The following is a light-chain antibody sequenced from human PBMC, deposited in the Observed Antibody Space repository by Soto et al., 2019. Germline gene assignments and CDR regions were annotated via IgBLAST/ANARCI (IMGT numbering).Light chain of an antibody. J-gene: IGLJ2*01. CDR1: SSDVGGYNY. V-gene: IGLV2-8*01. Sequence: QSALTQPPSASGSPGQSVAISCTGTSSDVGGYNYVSWYQQHPGKAPKLMIYEVNKRPSGVPDRFSGSKSGNTASLTVSGLQAEDEADYYCSSYAGSNGVIFGGGTKLTVL. CDR3: SSYAGSNGVI. CDR2: EVN.